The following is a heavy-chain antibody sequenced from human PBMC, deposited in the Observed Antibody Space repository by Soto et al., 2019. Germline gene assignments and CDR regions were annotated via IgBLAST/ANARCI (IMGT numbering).Heavy chain of an antibody. CDR1: GGSFSGYY. Sequence: QVQLQQWGAGLLKPSETLSLTCAVYGGSFSGYYWSWIRQPPGKGLEGIGEINHSGSTNYNPSLKSRVTISVDTSKNQFSLKLSSVTAADTAVYYCARGYSSGWYNWFDPWGQGTLVTVSS. CDR2: INHSGST. J-gene: IGHJ5*02. CDR3: ARGYSSGWYNWFDP. V-gene: IGHV4-34*01. D-gene: IGHD6-19*01.